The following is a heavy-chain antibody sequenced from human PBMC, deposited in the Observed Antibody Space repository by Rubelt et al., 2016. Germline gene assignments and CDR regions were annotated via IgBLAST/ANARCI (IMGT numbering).Heavy chain of an antibody. CDR1: GYTFTSYY. CDR3: ATPRRPPTIFAFDY. D-gene: IGHD3-3*01. Sequence: QVQLVQSGAEVKKPGASVKVSCKASGYTFTSYYMHWVRQAPGQGLEWMGWINPNTGNPTYAQGFTGRFVFSLDTSVSTAYLQISSLKAEDTAVYYCATPRRPPTIFAFDYRGQGTLVTVSS. CDR2: INPNTGNP. J-gene: IGHJ4*02. V-gene: IGHV7-4-1*02.